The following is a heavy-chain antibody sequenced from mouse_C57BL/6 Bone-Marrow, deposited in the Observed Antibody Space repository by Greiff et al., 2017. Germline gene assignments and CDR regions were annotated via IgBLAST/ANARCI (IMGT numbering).Heavy chain of an antibody. CDR2: IDPSDSYT. D-gene: IGHD1-1*01. V-gene: IGHV1-50*01. CDR3: ARALYYFGYFDV. CDR1: GYTFTSYW. Sequence: QVQLQQPGAELVKPGASVKLSCKASGYTFTSYWMQWVKQRPGQGLEWIGEIDPSDSYTNYNQQFKGKATLTVETSSSTAYMQLRSLTSGDSAVYYCARALYYFGYFDVWGTGTTVTVSS. J-gene: IGHJ1*03.